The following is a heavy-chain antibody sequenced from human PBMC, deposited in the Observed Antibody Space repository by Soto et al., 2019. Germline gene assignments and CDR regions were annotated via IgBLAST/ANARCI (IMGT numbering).Heavy chain of an antibody. CDR1: GGSISSYY. CDR3: AREDTVANGIDP. V-gene: IGHV4-59*01. D-gene: IGHD4-17*01. CDR2: IYYSGST. J-gene: IGHJ5*02. Sequence: SETLSLTCTVSGGSISSYYWSWIRQPPGKGLEWIGYIYYSGSTNYNPSLKSRVTISVDTSKNQFSLKLSSVTAADTAVYYCAREDTVANGIDPWGQGTLVTVSS.